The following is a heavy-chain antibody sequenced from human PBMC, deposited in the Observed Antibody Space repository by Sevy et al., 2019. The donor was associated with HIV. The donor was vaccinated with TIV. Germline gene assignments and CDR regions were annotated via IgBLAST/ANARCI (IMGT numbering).Heavy chain of an antibody. D-gene: IGHD1-7*01. J-gene: IGHJ4*02. V-gene: IGHV3-33*01. Sequence: GGSLRLSCAASGFTFSDYGMHWVRQAPGKGLEWVAVIWSDGSNKYYGDSVKGRFTISRDSSKNTLFLQMNSLRVDDTAVYYCAREVRSGTTTSFDYWGQGALVTVSS. CDR1: GFTFSDYG. CDR3: AREVRSGTTTSFDY. CDR2: IWSDGSNK.